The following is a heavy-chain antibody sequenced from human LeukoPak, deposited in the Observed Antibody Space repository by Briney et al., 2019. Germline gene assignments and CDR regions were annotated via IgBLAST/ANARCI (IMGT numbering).Heavy chain of an antibody. CDR1: GFTFSSYS. CDR3: ASRYCTSTNCYAFDI. Sequence: PGGSLRLSCAASGFTFSSYSMNWVRQAPGKGLEWVSSISRDSNYIFYADSVQGRFTISRDNAENSLFLQMNSLRAEDTAVYYCASRYCTSTNCYAFDIWGQGTMVTVSS. CDR2: ISRDSNYI. V-gene: IGHV3-21*01. J-gene: IGHJ3*02. D-gene: IGHD2-2*01.